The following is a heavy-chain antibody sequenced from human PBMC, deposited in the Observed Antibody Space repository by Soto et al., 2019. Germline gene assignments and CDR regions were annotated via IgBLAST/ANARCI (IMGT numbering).Heavy chain of an antibody. CDR3: AKDYTGSSGYYSVDWFDP. CDR2: ISGSGGST. D-gene: IGHD3-22*01. V-gene: IGHV3-23*01. Sequence: GGSLRLSCAASGFTFSSYAMSWVRHAPGKGLEWVSAISGSGGSTYYADSVKGRFTISRDNSKNTLYLQMNSLRAEDTAVYYCAKDYTGSSGYYSVDWFDPWGQGTLVTVSS. J-gene: IGHJ5*02. CDR1: GFTFSSYA.